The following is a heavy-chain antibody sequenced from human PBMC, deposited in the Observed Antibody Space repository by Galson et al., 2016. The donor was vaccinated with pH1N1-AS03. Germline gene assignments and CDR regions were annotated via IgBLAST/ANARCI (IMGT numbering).Heavy chain of an antibody. D-gene: IGHD2-15*01. CDR1: GGSITSYY. Sequence: LSLTCIVSGGSITSYYWSWIRQPPGKGLEWIGYMYYSGITNYNPSLKSRVSISVDTSKNQFSLKLSSVTAADTAVYYCATLSRYSCRGGTCYSAGFDYWGQGTLVTVS. CDR3: ATLSRYSCRGGTCYSAGFDY. CDR2: MYYSGIT. V-gene: IGHV4-59*01. J-gene: IGHJ4*02.